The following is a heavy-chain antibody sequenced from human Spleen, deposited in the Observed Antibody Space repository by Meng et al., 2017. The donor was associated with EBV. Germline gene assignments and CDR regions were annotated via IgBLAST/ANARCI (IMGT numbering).Heavy chain of an antibody. CDR3: SSESGRGFTPDY. V-gene: IGHV1-69*01. CDR2: LIPMVGAP. CDR1: GGTFSSDA. J-gene: IGHJ4*02. D-gene: IGHD3-10*01. Sequence: QCGVVVTKAGSVVNVACRTPGGTFSSDAVSWVRKAPGQGLEWMGGLIPMVGAPHYAQKFQGRVTIIADESTSTHYMELSSLRSEDTALYFCSSESGRGFTPDYWGQGTLVTVSS.